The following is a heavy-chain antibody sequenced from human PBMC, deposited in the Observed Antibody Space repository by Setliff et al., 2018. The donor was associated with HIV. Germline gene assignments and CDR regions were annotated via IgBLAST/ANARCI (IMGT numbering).Heavy chain of an antibody. CDR1: GYSFSDYY. CDR2: INPNGGYT. Sequence: ASVKVSCRASGYSFSDYYIHWVRQAPGHGFQWMGWINPNGGYTNYAQKFLGRVTMTRDTSFTTAYLELSRLGSDDTAVYYCAADNYNCNSFDSWGQGSLVTVSS. J-gene: IGHJ4*02. V-gene: IGHV1-2*02. D-gene: IGHD3-3*01. CDR3: AADNYNCNSFDS.